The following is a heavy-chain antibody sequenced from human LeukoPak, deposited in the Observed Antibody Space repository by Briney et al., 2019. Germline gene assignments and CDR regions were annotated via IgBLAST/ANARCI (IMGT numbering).Heavy chain of an antibody. J-gene: IGHJ6*03. CDR1: GFTFDDYA. CDR2: ISWNSGSI. Sequence: GGSLRLSRAASGFTFDDYAMHWVRQAPGKGLEWVSGISWNSGSIGYADSVKGRFTISRDNAKNSLYLQMNSLRAEDMALYYCAKGGSPHYYYYMDVWGKGTTVTVSS. V-gene: IGHV3-9*03. D-gene: IGHD2-15*01. CDR3: AKGGSPHYYYYMDV.